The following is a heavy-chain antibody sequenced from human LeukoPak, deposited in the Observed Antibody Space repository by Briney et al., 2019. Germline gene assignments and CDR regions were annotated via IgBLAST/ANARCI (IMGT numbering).Heavy chain of an antibody. CDR3: TREAPGGDYYDSSGYGTSY. J-gene: IGHJ4*02. D-gene: IGHD3-22*01. CDR1: GFTFNNFA. CDR2: IRSKAYGGTT. Sequence: GGSLRLSCAASGFTFNNFAMSWVRQAPGKGLEWVGFIRSKAYGGTTEYAASVKGGFTISRDDSKSIAYLQMNSLKTDDTAVYYCTREAPGGDYYDSSGYGTSYWGQGILVTVSS. V-gene: IGHV3-49*04.